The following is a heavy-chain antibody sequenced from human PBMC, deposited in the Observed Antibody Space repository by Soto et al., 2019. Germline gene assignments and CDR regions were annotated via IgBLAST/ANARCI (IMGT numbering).Heavy chain of an antibody. J-gene: IGHJ4*02. V-gene: IGHV3-7*04. CDR1: GFTFSNHW. D-gene: IGHD2-2*01. CDR2: IRGDGSEK. CDR3: ARAVGGCDAH. Sequence: PGGSLRLSCAASGFTFSNHWMSWVRQAPGKGLERVANIRGDGSEKYYVDSVKGRFTISRDNAKNSLYLQMNSLGAEDTGVYYCARAVGGCDAHWGQGTLVTVSS.